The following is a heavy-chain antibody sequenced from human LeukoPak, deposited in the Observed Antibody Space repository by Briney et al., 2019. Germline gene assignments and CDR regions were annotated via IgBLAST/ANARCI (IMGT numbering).Heavy chain of an antibody. V-gene: IGHV1-2*02. CDR1: GYTFTGYY. D-gene: IGHD3-9*01. J-gene: IGHJ3*02. CDR3: ARDRRYFDWLLSSRSDAFDI. CDR2: INPNSGGT. Sequence: ASVKVSCKASGYTFTGYYMHWVRQAPGQGLEWMGWINPNSGGTNYAQKFQGRVTMTRDTSISTAYMELSRLRSDDTAVYYCARDRRYFDWLLSSRSDAFDIWGQGTMVTVSS.